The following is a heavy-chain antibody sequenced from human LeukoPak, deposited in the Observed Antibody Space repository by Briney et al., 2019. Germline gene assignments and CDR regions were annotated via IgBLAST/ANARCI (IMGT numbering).Heavy chain of an antibody. CDR1: GFTFSSYA. CDR2: ISGSGGST. Sequence: GGSLRLSCAASGFTFSSYAMSWVRQAPGKGLEWVSAISGSGGSTYYADSVKGRFTISRDNSKNTLYLQMNSLRAEDTAVNYCARTLMYSSSWYEDYYYYMDVWGKGTTVTVSS. V-gene: IGHV3-23*01. J-gene: IGHJ6*03. D-gene: IGHD6-13*01. CDR3: ARTLMYSSSWYEDYYYYMDV.